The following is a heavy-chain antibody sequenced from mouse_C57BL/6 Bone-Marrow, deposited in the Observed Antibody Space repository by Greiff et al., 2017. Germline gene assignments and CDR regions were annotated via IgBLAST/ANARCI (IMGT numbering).Heavy chain of an antibody. CDR3: AREGGYDGAWFAY. V-gene: IGHV1-81*01. CDR1: GYTFTSYG. Sequence: VQLQESGAELARPGASVKLSCKASGYTFTSYGISWVKQRTGQGLEWIGEIYPRSGNTYYNEKFKGKATLTADKYSSTAYMELRSLTSEDSAVYFCAREGGYDGAWFAYWGQGTLVTVSA. CDR2: IYPRSGNT. D-gene: IGHD2-2*01. J-gene: IGHJ3*01.